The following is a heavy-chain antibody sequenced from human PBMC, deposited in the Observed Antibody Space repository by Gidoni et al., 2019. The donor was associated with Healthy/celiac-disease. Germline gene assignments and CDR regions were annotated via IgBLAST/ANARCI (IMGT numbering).Heavy chain of an antibody. V-gene: IGHV1-69*01. D-gene: IGHD5-18*01. J-gene: IGHJ2*01. CDR1: GGTFSSYA. CDR2: IIPIFGTA. Sequence: QVQLVQSGAEVKKPGSSVKVSCKASGGTFSSYAISWVRQAPGQGLEWMGGIIPIFGTANYAQKFQGRVTITADESTSTAYMELSSLRSEDTAVYYCATRYSYGLVSLNWYFDLWGRGTLVTVSS. CDR3: ATRYSYGLVSLNWYFDL.